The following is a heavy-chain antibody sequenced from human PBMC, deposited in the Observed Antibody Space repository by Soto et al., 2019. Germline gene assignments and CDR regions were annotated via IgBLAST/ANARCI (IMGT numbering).Heavy chain of an antibody. Sequence: QVQLVQSGAEVKKPGASVKVSCKASGYTFTGYYMHWVRQAPGQGLEWMGWINPNSGGTNYAQKFQGWVTMTRDMSISTAYMELSRLRSDDTAVYYCARAPPAAIFHFDYWGQGTLVTVSS. CDR2: INPNSGGT. CDR3: ARAPPAAIFHFDY. V-gene: IGHV1-2*04. D-gene: IGHD2-2*01. CDR1: GYTFTGYY. J-gene: IGHJ4*02.